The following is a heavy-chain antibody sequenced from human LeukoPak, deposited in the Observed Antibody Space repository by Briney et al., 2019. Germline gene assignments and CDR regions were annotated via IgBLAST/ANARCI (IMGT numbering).Heavy chain of an antibody. CDR3: ARDLGGFFDN. Sequence: GGSLGLSCAVSEFTFSSFGMHWVRQAPGKGLEWVAFISSDGTKKYYTDSVEGRFSISRDNSRNTLFLQMNGLRAEDTAVYYCARDLGGFFDNWGQGTLVTVSS. V-gene: IGHV3-33*05. J-gene: IGHJ4*02. CDR2: ISSDGTKK. D-gene: IGHD1-26*01. CDR1: EFTFSSFG.